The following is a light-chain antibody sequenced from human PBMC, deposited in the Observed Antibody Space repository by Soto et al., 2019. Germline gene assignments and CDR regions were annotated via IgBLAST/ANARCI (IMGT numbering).Light chain of an antibody. V-gene: IGLV4-69*02. CDR1: SGHSSYV. CDR3: QTWGTGIAV. CDR2: LNSDGSH. J-gene: IGLJ7*01. Sequence: QLVLTQPPSASASLGGSVKLSCTLSSGHSSYVIAWHQQQPEKAPRYLMRLNSDGSHSKGDGIPDRFSGSSSGAERYLTISSLQSEDEADYYCQTWGTGIAVFGGGTQLTVL.